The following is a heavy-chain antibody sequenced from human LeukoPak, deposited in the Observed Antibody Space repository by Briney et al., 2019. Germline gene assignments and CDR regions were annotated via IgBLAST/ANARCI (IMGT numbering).Heavy chain of an antibody. CDR1: GFTFSSYG. CDR2: ISGSGGNT. J-gene: IGHJ5*02. Sequence: AGGSLRLSCAASGFTFSSYGMSWVRQAPGRGLEWVSAISGSGGNTYYADSVKGRFTISRDNSKNTLYLQMNSLKIEDTAVYYCATENIGLDPWGQGTLVTVSS. V-gene: IGHV3-23*01. CDR3: ATENIGLDP. D-gene: IGHD5-12*01.